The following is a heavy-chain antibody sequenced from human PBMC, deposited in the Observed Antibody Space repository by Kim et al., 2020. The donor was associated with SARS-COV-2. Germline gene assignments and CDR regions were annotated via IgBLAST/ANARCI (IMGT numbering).Heavy chain of an antibody. CDR1: GGTFSSYA. V-gene: IGHV1-69*13. J-gene: IGHJ6*02. D-gene: IGHD2-2*01. CDR2: IIPIFGTA. Sequence: SVKVSCKAAGGTFSSYAISWVRQAPGQGLEWMGGIIPIFGTANYAQKFQGRVTITADESTSTAYMELSSLRSEDTAVYYCARVVCSSTSCNGDYYYYGMDVWGQGTTVTVSS. CDR3: ARVVCSSTSCNGDYYYYGMDV.